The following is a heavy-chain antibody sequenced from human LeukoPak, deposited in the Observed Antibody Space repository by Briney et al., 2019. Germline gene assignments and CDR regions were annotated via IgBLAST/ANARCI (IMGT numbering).Heavy chain of an antibody. D-gene: IGHD6-13*01. Sequence: SETLSLTCTVSGGSISSYYWSWIRQPPGKGLEWIGYIYYSGCTNYNPSLKSRVTISVDTSKNQFSLKLSSVTAADTAVYYCARLSSGSSSWYDIDYWGQGTLVTVSS. CDR1: GGSISSYY. CDR2: IYYSGCT. V-gene: IGHV4-59*08. J-gene: IGHJ4*02. CDR3: ARLSSGSSSWYDIDY.